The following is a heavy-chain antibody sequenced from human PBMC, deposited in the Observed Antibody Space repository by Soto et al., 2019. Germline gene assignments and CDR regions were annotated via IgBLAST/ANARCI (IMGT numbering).Heavy chain of an antibody. D-gene: IGHD6-13*01. J-gene: IGHJ4*02. Sequence: QVQLQESGPGLVKPSETLSLTCTVSGGSVSSGSYYWSWIRQPPGKGLEWIGYIYYSGSTNYNPSLTSRVTISVDTSKNQFSLKLSSVTAADTAVYYCARRVAAGAIFDYWGQGTLVTVSS. CDR2: IYYSGST. CDR3: ARRVAAGAIFDY. CDR1: GGSVSSGSYY. V-gene: IGHV4-61*01.